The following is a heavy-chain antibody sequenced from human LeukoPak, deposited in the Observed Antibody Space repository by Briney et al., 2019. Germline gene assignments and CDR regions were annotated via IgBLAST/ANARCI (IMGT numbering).Heavy chain of an antibody. CDR3: ARSKKYYILTGYFTEYYFDY. CDR1: GGTFSSYA. V-gene: IGHV1-69*01. CDR2: IIPIFGTA. Sequence: GSSVKVSCKASGGTFSSYAISWVRQAPGQGLEWMGGIIPIFGTANYAQKFQGRVTITADESTSTAYMELNSLRSEDTAVYYCARSKKYYILTGYFTEYYFDYWGQGTLVTVSS. D-gene: IGHD3-9*01. J-gene: IGHJ4*02.